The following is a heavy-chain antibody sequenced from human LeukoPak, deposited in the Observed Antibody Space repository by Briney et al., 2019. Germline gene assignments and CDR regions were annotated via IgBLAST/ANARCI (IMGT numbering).Heavy chain of an antibody. V-gene: IGHV3-23*01. Sequence: GGSLRLSCAASGFTFSSYTVNWVRQAPGKGLEWVSTISGSVDNTYYADSVKGRFTISRDNSKNTLYLQMNSLRVEDTAVYYCAASRTKRFYYWGQGTLVTVPS. CDR1: GFTFSSYT. J-gene: IGHJ4*02. CDR2: ISGSVDNT. CDR3: AASRTKRFYY.